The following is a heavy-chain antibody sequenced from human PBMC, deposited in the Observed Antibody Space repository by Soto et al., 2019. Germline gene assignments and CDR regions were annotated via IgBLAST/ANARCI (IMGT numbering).Heavy chain of an antibody. CDR2: ISAYNGNT. CDR1: GYTFTSYG. V-gene: IGHV1-18*01. CDR3: ARVVVVPAAMGGPYYYYYGMDV. D-gene: IGHD2-2*01. J-gene: IGHJ6*02. Sequence: APVKVSCKASGYTFTSYGISWVRQAPGQGLEWMGWISAYNGNTNYAQKLQGRVTMTTDTSTSTAYMELRSLRSDDTAVYYCARVVVVPAAMGGPYYYYYGMDVWGQGTTVTVSS.